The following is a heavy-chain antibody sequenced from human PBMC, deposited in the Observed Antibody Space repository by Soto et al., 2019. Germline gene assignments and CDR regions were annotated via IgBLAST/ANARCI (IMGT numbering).Heavy chain of an antibody. D-gene: IGHD3-10*01. J-gene: IGHJ4*02. Sequence: EMQLVESGGGLVQPGGSLRLTCVASGLTFSDYHMDWVRQAPGKGLEWIGRARNDPSARTTDHAASERGRLTTSGDDSKDSPYLKMTSLRVEDTVVYYCASSRPGALCHYWSQGAQGTVST. CDR3: ASSRPGALCHY. CDR1: GLTFSDYH. V-gene: IGHV3-72*01. CDR2: ARNDPSARTT.